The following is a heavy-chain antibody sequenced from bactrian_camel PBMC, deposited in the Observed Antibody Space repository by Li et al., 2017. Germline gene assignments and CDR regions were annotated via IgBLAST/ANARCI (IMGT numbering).Heavy chain of an antibody. J-gene: IGHJ4*01. CDR3: RKHYYSDYAGVEF. CDR1: GFTFSTYA. Sequence: VQLVESGGGLVQPGGSLRLSGAASGFTFSTYAMSWVRQAPGKGLEWVSGINGRGDVTNYVDSVKGRFSISRDNAKNALYLQLNSLKSEDTAMYYCRKHYYSDYAGVEFWGQGTQVTVS. CDR2: INGRGDVT. V-gene: IGHV3S42*01. D-gene: IGHD4*01.